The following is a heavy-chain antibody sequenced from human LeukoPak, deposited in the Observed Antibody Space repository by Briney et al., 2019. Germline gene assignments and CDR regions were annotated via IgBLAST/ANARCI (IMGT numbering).Heavy chain of an antibody. CDR3: ARGLGLWPYYYYGMDV. V-gene: IGHV4-34*01. CDR1: GGSLSGYY. Sequence: PSETLSLTCAVYGGSLSGYYWSWIRQPPGKGLEWIGEINHSGSTNYNPSLKSRVTISVDTSKNQFSLKLSSVTAADTAVYYCARGLGLWPYYYYGMDVWGQGTTVTVSS. D-gene: IGHD5-18*01. J-gene: IGHJ6*02. CDR2: INHSGST.